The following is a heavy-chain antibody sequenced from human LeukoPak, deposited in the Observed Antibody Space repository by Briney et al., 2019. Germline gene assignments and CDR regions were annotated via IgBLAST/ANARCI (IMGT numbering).Heavy chain of an antibody. Sequence: SETLSLTCAVYGGSFSGYYWSWIRQPPGKGLEWIGEINHSGSTNYNPSLKSRVTISVDTSKNQFSLKLSSVTAADTAVYYCARGSGYDSPPNWFDPWGQGTLVTASS. D-gene: IGHD5-12*01. CDR3: ARGSGYDSPPNWFDP. CDR1: GGSFSGYY. J-gene: IGHJ5*02. V-gene: IGHV4-34*01. CDR2: INHSGST.